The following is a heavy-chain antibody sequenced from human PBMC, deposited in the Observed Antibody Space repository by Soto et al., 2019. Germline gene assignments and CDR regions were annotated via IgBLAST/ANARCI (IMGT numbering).Heavy chain of an antibody. CDR2: IIPIFGTA. J-gene: IGHJ6*02. V-gene: IGHV1-69*13. CDR1: GGTFSSYA. CDR3: ARDIAAAGPTYYYYGMDV. D-gene: IGHD6-13*01. Sequence: SVKVSCKASGGTFSSYAISWVRQAPGQGLEWMGGIIPIFGTANYAQKFQGRVTITADESTSTAYMELSSLRSEDTAVYYCARDIAAAGPTYYYYGMDVWGQGTTVTVS.